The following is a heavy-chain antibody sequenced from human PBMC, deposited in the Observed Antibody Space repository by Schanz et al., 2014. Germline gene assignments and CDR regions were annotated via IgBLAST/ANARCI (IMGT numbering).Heavy chain of an antibody. J-gene: IGHJ4*02. D-gene: IGHD1-20*01. V-gene: IGHV3-23*01. CDR3: ANNWNLDY. CDR1: GFTFSTHA. Sequence: EMQLLESGGGLAQPGGSLRLSCAASGFTFSTHAMSWVRQAPGKGLEWVSSISGDHRNTFYADSVKGRFTISRDNSKNTLYLQMNSLRAEDTAVYYCANNWNLDYWGQGTLVNVSS. CDR2: ISGDHRNT.